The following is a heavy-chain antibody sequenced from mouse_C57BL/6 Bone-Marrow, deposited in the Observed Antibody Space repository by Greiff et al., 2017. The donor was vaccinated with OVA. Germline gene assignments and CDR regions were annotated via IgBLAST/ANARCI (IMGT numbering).Heavy chain of an antibody. CDR3: ARSGDWFAY. Sequence: QVQLQQPGAELVMPGASVKLSCKASGYTFTSYWMHWVKPRPGQGLEWIGEIDPSDSYTNYNQQFKGKSTLTVDKSSSTAYMQLSSLTSEDSAVYYCARSGDWFAYWGQGTLVTVSA. J-gene: IGHJ3*01. D-gene: IGHD4-1*01. V-gene: IGHV1-69*01. CDR1: GYTFTSYW. CDR2: IDPSDSYT.